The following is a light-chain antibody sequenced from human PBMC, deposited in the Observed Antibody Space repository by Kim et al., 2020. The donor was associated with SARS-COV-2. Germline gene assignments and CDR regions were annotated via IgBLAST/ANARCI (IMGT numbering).Light chain of an antibody. CDR2: KAS. J-gene: IGKJ2*03. CDR1: QSISSW. V-gene: IGKV1-5*03. Sequence: AAVGDRVTSTGRASQSISSWLVWYQQKPGKAPKLLIYKASSLESGVPSMFRGSGSGTEFTLTISSLQPDDFATYYCQQYNSYSYSFGQGTKLEI. CDR3: QQYNSYSYS.